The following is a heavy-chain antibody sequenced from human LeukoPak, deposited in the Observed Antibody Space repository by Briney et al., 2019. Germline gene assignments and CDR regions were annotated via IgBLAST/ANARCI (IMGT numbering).Heavy chain of an antibody. CDR2: TVGSRPDT. CDR1: GFTFSNAW. CDR3: AKDRDDYVWGSYLGAFDI. D-gene: IGHD3-16*01. Sequence: GGSLRLSCAASGFTFSNAWMSWVRQAPGKGLEWVSATVGSRPDTYHADSVKGRFTISRDNSKNTLYLQMNSLRAEDTAVFYCAKDRDDYVWGSYLGAFDIWGQGTMVTVSS. V-gene: IGHV3-23*01. J-gene: IGHJ3*02.